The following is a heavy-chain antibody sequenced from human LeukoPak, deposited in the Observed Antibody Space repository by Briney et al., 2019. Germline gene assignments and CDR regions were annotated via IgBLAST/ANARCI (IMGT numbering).Heavy chain of an antibody. Sequence: SETLSLTCTVSGGSISSSSYYWGWIRQPPGKGLEWIGSIYYSGSTYYNPSLKSRVTISVDTSKNQFSLKLSSVTAADTAVYYCARLTYYDFWRFDYWGQGTLVTVSS. CDR1: GGSISSSSYY. CDR3: ARLTYYDFWRFDY. D-gene: IGHD3-3*01. CDR2: IYYSGST. J-gene: IGHJ4*02. V-gene: IGHV4-39*07.